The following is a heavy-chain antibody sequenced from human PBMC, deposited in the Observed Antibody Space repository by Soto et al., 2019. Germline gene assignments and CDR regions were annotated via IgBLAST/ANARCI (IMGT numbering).Heavy chain of an antibody. Sequence: SSETLSLTCTVSGGSISCSSYYWRWIRQPPGKGLEWIGYIYYSGSTYYNPSLKSRVTISVDTSKNQFSLKLSSVTAADTAVYYCARVLFGRVAWFDPWGQGTLVTVSS. CDR1: GGSISCSSYY. J-gene: IGHJ5*02. CDR3: ARVLFGRVAWFDP. CDR2: IYYSGST. V-gene: IGHV4-39*07. D-gene: IGHD1-26*01.